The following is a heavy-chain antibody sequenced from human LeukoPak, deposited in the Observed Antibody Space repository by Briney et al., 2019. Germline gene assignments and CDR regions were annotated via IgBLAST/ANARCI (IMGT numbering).Heavy chain of an antibody. D-gene: IGHD1-26*01. J-gene: IGHJ4*02. V-gene: IGHV4-59*01. CDR3: AREVGATKVHDY. CDR2: IYYSGST. Sequence: SETLSLTCTVSGGSISSYYWSWIRQPPGKGLEWTGYIYYSGSTNYNPSLKSRVTISVDTSKNQFSLKLSSVTAADTAVYYCAREVGATKVHDYWGQGTLVTVSS. CDR1: GGSISSYY.